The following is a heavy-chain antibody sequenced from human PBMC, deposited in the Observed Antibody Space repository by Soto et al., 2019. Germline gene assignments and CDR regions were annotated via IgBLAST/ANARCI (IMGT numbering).Heavy chain of an antibody. CDR1: GFTFSSYA. J-gene: IGHJ4*02. CDR2: ISSNGGST. CDR3: ARVAEYYDILTGYYQRYFDY. D-gene: IGHD3-9*01. Sequence: GGSLRLSCAASGFTFSSYAVHWVRQAPGKGLEYVSAISSNGGSTYYANSVKGRFTISRDNSKNTLYLQMGSLRAEDMAVYYCARVAEYYDILTGYYQRYFDYWGQGTLVTVSS. V-gene: IGHV3-64*01.